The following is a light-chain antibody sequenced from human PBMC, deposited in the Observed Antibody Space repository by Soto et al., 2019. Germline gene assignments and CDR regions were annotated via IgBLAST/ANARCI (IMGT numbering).Light chain of an antibody. J-gene: IGLJ3*02. CDR2: STM. CDR1: TGAVTSDYY. CDR3: LIYYGDGWV. Sequence: HTVVTQEPSLTVSPGGTVTLTCASSTGAVTSDYYPNWFQQRPGQAPTVLIYSTMNKHSWTPARFSCSLRGGKAALTLSGAQPEDEADYYCLIYYGDGWVFGGGTKLTVL. V-gene: IGLV7-43*01.